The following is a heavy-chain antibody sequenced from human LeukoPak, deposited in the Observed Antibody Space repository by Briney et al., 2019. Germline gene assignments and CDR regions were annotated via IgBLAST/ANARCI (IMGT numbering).Heavy chain of an antibody. CDR1: GFTFSSYS. CDR3: ARVGSLYCSSTSCYLDY. D-gene: IGHD2-2*01. CDR2: ISSSSSYL. J-gene: IGHJ4*02. Sequence: GGSLRLSCAASGFTFSSYSMNWVRQAPGKGLEWVPSISSSSSYLYYADSVKGRFTISRDNAENSLYLQMNSLRAEDTAVYYCARVGSLYCSSTSCYLDYWGQGTLVTVSS. V-gene: IGHV3-21*01.